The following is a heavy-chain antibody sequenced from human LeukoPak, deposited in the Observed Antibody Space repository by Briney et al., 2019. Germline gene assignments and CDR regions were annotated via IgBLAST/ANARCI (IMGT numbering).Heavy chain of an antibody. V-gene: IGHV4-59*01. CDR1: DGSISIYY. D-gene: IGHD1-26*01. CDR3: ARSGSFFPLYYFDY. Sequence: SETLSLTCTVLDGSISIYYWSWIRQPPGKGLEWIGYIYNSGSTNYNPSLKSRVTMSVDTSKNQFSLKLSSVTAADTAVYYCARSGSFFPLYYFDYWGQGTLVTVSS. CDR2: IYNSGST. J-gene: IGHJ4*02.